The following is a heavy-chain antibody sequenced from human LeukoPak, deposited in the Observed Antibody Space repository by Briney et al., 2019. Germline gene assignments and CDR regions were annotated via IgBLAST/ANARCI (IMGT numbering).Heavy chain of an antibody. Sequence: SETLSLTCTVSGGSISSYYWSWIRQPAGKGLEWIGRIYTSGSTNYNPSLKSRVTMSVDTSKNQFSLELSSVTAADTAVYYCARGPSYYDSSGYYDYWGQGTLVTVSS. D-gene: IGHD3-22*01. J-gene: IGHJ4*02. CDR1: GGSISSYY. CDR2: IYTSGST. CDR3: ARGPSYYDSSGYYDY. V-gene: IGHV4-4*07.